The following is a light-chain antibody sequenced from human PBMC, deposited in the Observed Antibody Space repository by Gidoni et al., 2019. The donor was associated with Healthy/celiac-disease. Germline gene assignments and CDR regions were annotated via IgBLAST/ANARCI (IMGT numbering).Light chain of an antibody. V-gene: IGKV1-33*01. J-gene: IGKJ4*01. CDR1: QDISNY. CDR3: QQYDNTSLT. Sequence: DIQMTESPSSLSASVGDRVTITCEASQDISNYLNWYQQKPGKAPKLLIYDASNLERGVPSRFSGSGSGTDFTFTISSLQPEDIATYYCQQYDNTSLTFGGGTKVEIK. CDR2: DAS.